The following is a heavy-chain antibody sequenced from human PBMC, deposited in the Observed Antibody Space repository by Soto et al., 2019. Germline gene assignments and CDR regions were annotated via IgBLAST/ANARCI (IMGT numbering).Heavy chain of an antibody. CDR1: GFTFSSYG. D-gene: IGHD4-4*01. J-gene: IGHJ6*02. Sequence: PGGSLRLSCAASGFTFSSYGMHWVRQAPGKGLEWVGFISYDGSDKYYADSVKGRFTISRDNSKNTLYVQMNSLRAEDTSVYYCAKDRTHSNYPTSVYHYGMDVWGQGTTVTVSS. CDR2: ISYDGSDK. CDR3: AKDRTHSNYPTSVYHYGMDV. V-gene: IGHV3-30*18.